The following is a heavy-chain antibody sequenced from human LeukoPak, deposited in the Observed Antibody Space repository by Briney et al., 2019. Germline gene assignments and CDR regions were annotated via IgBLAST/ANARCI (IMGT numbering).Heavy chain of an antibody. V-gene: IGHV4-34*01. Sequence: SETLSLTCAAYGGSFSGYYWSWIRQPPGKGLEWIGEINHSGSTNYNPSLKSRVTISVDTSKNQFSLKLSSVTAADTAVYYCARASRRGQLVPRWFDPWGQGTLVTVSS. CDR1: GGSFSGYY. D-gene: IGHD6-6*01. CDR2: INHSGST. CDR3: ARASRRGQLVPRWFDP. J-gene: IGHJ5*02.